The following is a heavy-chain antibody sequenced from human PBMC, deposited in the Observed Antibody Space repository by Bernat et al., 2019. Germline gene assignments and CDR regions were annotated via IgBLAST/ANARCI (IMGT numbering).Heavy chain of an antibody. CDR1: GGSISSSSYY. J-gene: IGHJ4*02. V-gene: IGHV4-39*01. D-gene: IGHD3-10*01. Sequence: QLQLQESGPGLVKPSETLSLTCTVSGGSISSSSYYWGWIRQPPGKGLEWIGSIYYSGTTYYNPSLKSRVTISVDTSKNQFSLKLSSVTAADTAVYYCARQAGYYYGSGTYYNGNFDYWGQGTLVTVSS. CDR3: ARQAGYYYGSGTYYNGNFDY. CDR2: IYYSGTT.